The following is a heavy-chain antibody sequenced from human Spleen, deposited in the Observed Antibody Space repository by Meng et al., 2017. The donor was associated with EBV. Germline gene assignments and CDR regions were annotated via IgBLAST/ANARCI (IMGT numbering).Heavy chain of an antibody. J-gene: IGHJ5*01. CDR3: ARAGSFLGIIDS. D-gene: IGHD2/OR15-2a*01. V-gene: IGHV4-34*01. Sequence: QVQLQQWGAGLLKPSETPSLTCAVYGGSFNDYYWTWIRQPAGKGLEWIGEINHSGITNYNPSLKSRVTISVDTSKNQFSLKLSSVTAADTAVYYCARAGSFLGIIDSWGQGTLVTVSS. CDR2: INHSGIT. CDR1: GGSFNDYY.